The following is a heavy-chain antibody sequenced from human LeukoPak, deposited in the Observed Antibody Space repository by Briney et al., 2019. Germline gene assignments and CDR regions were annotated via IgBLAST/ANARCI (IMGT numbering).Heavy chain of an antibody. Sequence: ASVKVSRKASGYSFTSYGITWVRQAPGQGLEWVGWISAYNGNTKYAQKLQGRVTMTTDSSTTTAYMELRSLRSDDTAVYYCARDHYYDTSGYDCWGQGTLVTVSS. D-gene: IGHD3-22*01. V-gene: IGHV1-18*01. CDR1: GYSFTSYG. CDR2: ISAYNGNT. CDR3: ARDHYYDTSGYDC. J-gene: IGHJ4*02.